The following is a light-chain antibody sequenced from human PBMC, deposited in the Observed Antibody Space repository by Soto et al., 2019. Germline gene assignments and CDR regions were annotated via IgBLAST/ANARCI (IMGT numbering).Light chain of an antibody. CDR2: DAS. CDR1: QTISAW. J-gene: IGKJ2*01. Sequence: DIQMTQSPSTLSASVGDKVTITCRASQTISAWLAWYQQKPGKAPQLLIYDASRLESGVPSRFSGSGSGTEFTLTISSLQPEDFASYYCQQYNGSPYTFGQGTKLEIK. V-gene: IGKV1-5*01. CDR3: QQYNGSPYT.